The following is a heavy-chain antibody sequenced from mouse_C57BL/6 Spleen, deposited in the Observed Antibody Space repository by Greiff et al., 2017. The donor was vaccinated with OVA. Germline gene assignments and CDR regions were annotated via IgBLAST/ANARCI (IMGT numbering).Heavy chain of an antibody. J-gene: IGHJ2*01. Sequence: EVQLLEPGAELVRPGASVKLSCKASGFNFTGYYMHWVKQRPERGLEWIGWIDPDSGGTEYASKFQGKATITADTSSNTAYLQLSSLTSEDTAVYYCTTGWLPDYWGQGTTLTVSS. CDR1: GFNFTGYY. CDR2: IDPDSGGT. V-gene: IGHV14-4*01. D-gene: IGHD2-2*01. CDR3: TTGWLPDY.